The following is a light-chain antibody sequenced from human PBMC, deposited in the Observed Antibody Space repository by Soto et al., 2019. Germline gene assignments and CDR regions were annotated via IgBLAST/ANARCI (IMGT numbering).Light chain of an antibody. CDR3: QQRCNLSPYT. V-gene: IGKV3-11*01. Sequence: EIGLTQSPATLSLSPGERATLYCRASQSVSCYLAWSQQKPGQAPRLLIYDASNRATGIPARLSASGSGTDFHPSNSTLVQEDWVVYYCQQRCNLSPYTVGQAAKLEIK. CDR2: DAS. J-gene: IGKJ2*01. CDR1: QSVSCY.